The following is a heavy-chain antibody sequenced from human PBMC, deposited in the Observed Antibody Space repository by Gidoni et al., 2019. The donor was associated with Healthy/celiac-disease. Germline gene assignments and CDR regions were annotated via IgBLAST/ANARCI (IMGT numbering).Heavy chain of an antibody. Sequence: QVQLQESGPGLVKPSQNLSLTCTVSGSSISSGGYYWSWIRQHPGKGLEWIGYIYYSGSTYYNPALKSRVTISVDTSKNQFSLKLSSVTAADTAVYYCASGSWSSGAFDIWGQWTMVTVSS. CDR3: ASGSWSSGAFDI. J-gene: IGHJ3*02. CDR1: GSSISSGGYY. CDR2: IYYSGST. D-gene: IGHD6-13*01. V-gene: IGHV4-31*03.